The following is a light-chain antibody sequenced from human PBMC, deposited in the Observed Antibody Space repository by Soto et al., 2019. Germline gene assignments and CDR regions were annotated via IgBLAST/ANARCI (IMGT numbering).Light chain of an antibody. V-gene: IGKV3-20*01. CDR3: QQYGSSPRST. CDR1: QSVSNNY. Sequence: EIVLTQSPGTLSLSPGERATLSCGASQSVSNNYLAWYQQRPGQAPRLLIYGTYNRATCIPDRFTGSGSGTDFTLTISRLEPEDFAVYYCQQYGSSPRSTFCQGTKLEIK. CDR2: GTY. J-gene: IGKJ2*01.